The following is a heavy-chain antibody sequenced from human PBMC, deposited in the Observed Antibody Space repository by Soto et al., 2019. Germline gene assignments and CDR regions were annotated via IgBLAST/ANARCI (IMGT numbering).Heavy chain of an antibody. V-gene: IGHV3-23*01. J-gene: IGHJ4*02. D-gene: IGHD1-7*01. CDR1: GFTFINYA. Sequence: EVQLLESGGGLVQPGGSLRLSCAASGFTFINYAMSWVRQAPGKGLEWVAGIVGADSVKGRFYADSVKGRFTISRDNSKNTLSLQMNSLRAEDTAVYYCAKARLELRPSSFDYWGQGTLVTVSS. CDR2: IVGADSVKGR. CDR3: AKARLELRPSSFDY.